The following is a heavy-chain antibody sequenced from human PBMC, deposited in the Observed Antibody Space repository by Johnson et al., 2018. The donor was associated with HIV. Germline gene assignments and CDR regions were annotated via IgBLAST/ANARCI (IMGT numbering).Heavy chain of an antibody. CDR2: IYSGGST. V-gene: IGHV3-66*02. CDR1: GLTVSSSY. J-gene: IGHJ3*01. Sequence: VQLVESGGGLVEPGGSLRLSCAPSGLTVSSSYMSWVRQAPGKGLEWVSVIYSGGSTYYADSVKGRFTISRDNSKNTLYLQMSSLRAEDTAMYYCAAQKQPTFWGQGTMVTVSS. CDR3: AAQKQPTF. D-gene: IGHD6-13*01.